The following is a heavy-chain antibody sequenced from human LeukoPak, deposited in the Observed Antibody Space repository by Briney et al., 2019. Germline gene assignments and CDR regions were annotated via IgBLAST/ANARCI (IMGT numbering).Heavy chain of an antibody. Sequence: GGSLRLSCVASGFNFGGYWMGWVRQAPGKGLEWVANIKQDGSERSYVDSVKGRFTISRDNAKNLLYLQMNSLRAEDTAVYYCATGYSIGWYNSFEYWGQGTLVTVSS. CDR3: ATGYSIGWYNSFEY. CDR1: GFNFGGYW. J-gene: IGHJ4*02. V-gene: IGHV3-7*01. D-gene: IGHD6-19*01. CDR2: IKQDGSER.